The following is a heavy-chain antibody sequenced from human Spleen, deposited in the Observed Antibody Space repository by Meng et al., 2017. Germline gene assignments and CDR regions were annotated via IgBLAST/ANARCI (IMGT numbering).Heavy chain of an antibody. V-gene: IGHV4-4*02. J-gene: IGHJ4*02. CDR1: GGSISTRDW. CDR3: ARNLVGSSLDY. CDR2: IYHSGRA. Sequence: QLQESGPGLGKPSGTLSLTCAVSGGSISTRDWWTWVRQPPGKGLEWIGEIYHSGRANYIPTLKSRVTISVDKSKNQFSLDLRSVIAADTAVYFCARNLVGSSLDYWGQGTLVTVSS. D-gene: IGHD1-14*01.